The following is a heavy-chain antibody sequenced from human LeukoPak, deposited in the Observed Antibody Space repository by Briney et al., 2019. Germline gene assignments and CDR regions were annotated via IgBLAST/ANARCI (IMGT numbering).Heavy chain of an antibody. CDR3: ARDLSSGWDY. CDR1: GGSISSSSYY. V-gene: IGHV4-39*07. J-gene: IGHJ4*02. D-gene: IGHD6-19*01. Sequence: PSETLSLTCTVSGGSISSSSYYWSWIRQPPGKGLEWIGEINHSGSTNYNPSLKSRVTISVDTSKNQFSLKLSSVTAADTAVYYCARDLSSGWDYWGQGTLVTVSS. CDR2: INHSGST.